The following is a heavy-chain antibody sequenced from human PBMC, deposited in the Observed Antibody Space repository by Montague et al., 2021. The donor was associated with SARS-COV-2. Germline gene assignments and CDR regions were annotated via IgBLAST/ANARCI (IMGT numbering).Heavy chain of an antibody. CDR3: ARNPTSYYYGSKGAFDY. V-gene: IGHV4-31*03. CDR1: GGSISSGGYY. D-gene: IGHD3-10*01. J-gene: IGHJ4*02. CDR2: IYYSGST. Sequence: TLSLTCTVSGGSISSGGYYWSWIRQHPGKDLEWIGYIYYSGSTYYXXXLKSRVTISVDTSKNQFSLKLSSVTAADTAVYYCARNPTSYYYGSKGAFDYWGQGTLVTVSS.